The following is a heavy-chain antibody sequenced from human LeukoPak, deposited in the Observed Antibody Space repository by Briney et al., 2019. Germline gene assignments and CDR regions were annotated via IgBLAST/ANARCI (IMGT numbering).Heavy chain of an antibody. D-gene: IGHD1-14*01. CDR1: GGSISSYY. J-gene: IGHJ4*02. V-gene: IGHV4-59*01. CDR3: ARGGRVSPLDY. Sequence: SETLSLTCTVSGGSISSYYWSWIRQPPGKGLEWIGYISYSGSTNYNPSLKSRVTISVDTSKNQFSLKLSSVTAADTAVYYCARGGRVSPLDYWGQGTLVTVSS. CDR2: ISYSGST.